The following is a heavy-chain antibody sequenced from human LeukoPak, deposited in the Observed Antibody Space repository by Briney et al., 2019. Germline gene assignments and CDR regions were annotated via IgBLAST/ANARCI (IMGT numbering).Heavy chain of an antibody. V-gene: IGHV1-58*02. CDR2: IVVGSSNT. CDR1: GFTFTSSA. D-gene: IGHD3-22*01. CDR3: AAERYYYDSSGYYLNP. Sequence: GASVKVSCKASGFTFTSSAMQWVRQARGQRLEWIGWIVVGSSNTNYAQKFQERVTITRDMSTSTAYMELSSLRSEDTAVYYCAAERYYYDSSGYYLNPWGQGTLVTVSS. J-gene: IGHJ5*02.